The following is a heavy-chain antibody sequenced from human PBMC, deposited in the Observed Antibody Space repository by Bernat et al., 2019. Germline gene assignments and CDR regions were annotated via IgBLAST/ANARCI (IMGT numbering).Heavy chain of an antibody. CDR3: ARDQAGYCSGGSCYRPKYFQH. V-gene: IGHV3-53*01. CDR1: GFTVSSNY. Sequence: EVQMEESGGGLIQPGGSLRLSCAASGFTVSSNYMSCVRLAPGTGLEWVSVIYSGGSTYYADSVKGRFTITGDNSKNTLYLQMNSLRAEDTAVYYCARDQAGYCSGGSCYRPKYFQHWGQGTLVTVSS. J-gene: IGHJ1*01. D-gene: IGHD2-15*01. CDR2: IYSGGST.